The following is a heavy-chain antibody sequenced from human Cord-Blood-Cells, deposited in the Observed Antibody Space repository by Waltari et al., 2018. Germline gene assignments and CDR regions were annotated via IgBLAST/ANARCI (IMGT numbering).Heavy chain of an antibody. CDR3: ARGSYFDY. CDR2: IYSGGRT. V-gene: IGHV3-53*01. J-gene: IGHJ4*02. Sequence: EVQLVESGGGLIQPGGSLRLSCAASGFTVSSNYMSWVRQAPGKGRGWVSVIYSGGRTYDADSVKGRFTISRDKSKTTLYLQMNSLRAEDTSVYYCARGSYFDYWGQGTLVTVSS. CDR1: GFTVSSNY.